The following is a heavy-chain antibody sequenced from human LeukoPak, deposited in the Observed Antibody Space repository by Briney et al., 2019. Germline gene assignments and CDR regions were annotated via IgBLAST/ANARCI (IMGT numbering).Heavy chain of an antibody. D-gene: IGHD3-9*01. V-gene: IGHV3-7*01. CDR1: GFTFSSYW. Sequence: GGSLRLSCAAPGFTFSSYWMSWVRQAPGKGLEWVANIKQDGSEKYYVDSVKGRFTISRDNAKNSLYLQMNSLRAEDTAVYYCARVAPEEYYDILTGYSHYYYYYYMDVWGKGTTVTISS. J-gene: IGHJ6*03. CDR2: IKQDGSEK. CDR3: ARVAPEEYYDILTGYSHYYYYYYMDV.